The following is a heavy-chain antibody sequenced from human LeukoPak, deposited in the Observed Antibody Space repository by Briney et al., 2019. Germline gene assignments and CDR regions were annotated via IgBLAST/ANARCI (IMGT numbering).Heavy chain of an antibody. CDR3: ARGPQLTYFYYMDV. J-gene: IGHJ6*03. CDR2: INSDGSST. Sequence: GGSLRLSCAASGFTFSSYWMHWVRQASGKGLVWVSRINSDGSSTSYADSVKGRFTISRDNAKNTLYLQMNSLRAEDTAVYYCARGPQLTYFYYMDVWGKGTTVTVSS. V-gene: IGHV3-74*01. CDR1: GFTFSSYW. D-gene: IGHD5-24*01.